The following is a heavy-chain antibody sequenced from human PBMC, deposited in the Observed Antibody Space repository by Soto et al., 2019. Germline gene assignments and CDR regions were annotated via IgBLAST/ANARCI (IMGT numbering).Heavy chain of an antibody. V-gene: IGHV2-5*02. Sequence: QITLKESGPPLVKPTQTLTLTCTCSGFSLSTNGVGVGWIRQPPGKTLEWLTHIYWDDDKRYSPSLKSRLTITRDTSKKQVVLTMTSMDPVDTATYYCARLSSGSYFDHWGQGALVTVSS. CDR3: ARLSSGSYFDH. CDR1: GFSLSTNGVG. CDR2: IYWDDDK. J-gene: IGHJ4*02. D-gene: IGHD1-26*01.